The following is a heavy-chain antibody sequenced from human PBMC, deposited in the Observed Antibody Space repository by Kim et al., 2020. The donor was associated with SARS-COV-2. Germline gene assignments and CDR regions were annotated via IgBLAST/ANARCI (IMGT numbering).Heavy chain of an antibody. Sequence: SETLSLTCAVYGGSFSGYYWSWIRQPPGKGLEWIGEINHSGSTNYKPSLKSRVTISVDTSKNQFSLKLSSVTAADTAVYYCARWGIADSFDYWGQGTLVTVSS. J-gene: IGHJ4*02. V-gene: IGHV4-34*01. D-gene: IGHD6-13*01. CDR2: INHSGST. CDR1: GGSFSGYY. CDR3: ARWGIADSFDY.